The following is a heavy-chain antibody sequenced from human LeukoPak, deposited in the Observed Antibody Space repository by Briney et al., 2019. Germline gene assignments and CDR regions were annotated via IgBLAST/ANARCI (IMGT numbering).Heavy chain of an antibody. CDR3: ARDRKERYCSGGSCYSAGAFDI. D-gene: IGHD2-15*01. Sequence: GGSLRLSCAASGFTFSSYEMNWVRQAPGKGLEWVSYISSSGSSIYYADSVKGRFTISRDNAKNSLYLQMNSLRAEDTAVYYCARDRKERYCSGGSCYSAGAFDIWGQGTMVTVSS. J-gene: IGHJ3*02. CDR1: GFTFSSYE. V-gene: IGHV3-48*03. CDR2: ISSSGSSI.